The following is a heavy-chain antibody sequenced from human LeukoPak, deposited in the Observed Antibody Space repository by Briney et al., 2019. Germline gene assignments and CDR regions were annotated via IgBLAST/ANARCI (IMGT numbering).Heavy chain of an antibody. D-gene: IGHD3-9*01. Sequence: GRSLRLSCAASGFTFSISAMHWVRQAPGKGLEWVAVMSYDGTNEYYADSVKGRFTISRDNSKNTLYLQMNSLRGEDTAVYYCARDLRKLRYFDYWGQGTLVTVSS. CDR3: ARDLRKLRYFDY. CDR1: GFTFSISA. J-gene: IGHJ4*02. V-gene: IGHV3-30*04. CDR2: MSYDGTNE.